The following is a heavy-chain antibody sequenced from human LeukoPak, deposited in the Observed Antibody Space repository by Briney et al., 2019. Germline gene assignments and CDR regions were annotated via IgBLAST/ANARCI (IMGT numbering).Heavy chain of an antibody. D-gene: IGHD3-3*01. V-gene: IGHV3-20*04. CDR3: ARVWRLYALGYYFDY. CDR1: GFTFDDYG. Sequence: PGGSLRLSCAASGFTFDDYGMSWVRQAPGKGLEWVSGINWNGGSTGYADSVKGRFTISRDNAKNSLYLQMNSLRAEDTALYYCARVWRLYALGYYFDYWGQGTLVTASS. J-gene: IGHJ4*02. CDR2: INWNGGST.